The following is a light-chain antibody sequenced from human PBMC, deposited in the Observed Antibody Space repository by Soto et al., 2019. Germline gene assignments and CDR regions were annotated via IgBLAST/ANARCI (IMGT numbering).Light chain of an antibody. CDR1: SSDVGSYNY. V-gene: IGLV2-8*01. Sequence: QSVLTQPPSASGSPGQSVTISCTGTSSDVGSYNYVSWYQQHPGKAPKLMIYEVSKRPSGVPDRFSGSKSGNTASLTVSGLQAEDEADYYCISYAGSNLLYVFGTGTKVTVL. J-gene: IGLJ1*01. CDR2: EVS. CDR3: ISYAGSNLLYV.